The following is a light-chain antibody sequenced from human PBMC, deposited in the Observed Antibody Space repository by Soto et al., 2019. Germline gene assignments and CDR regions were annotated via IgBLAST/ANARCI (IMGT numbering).Light chain of an antibody. CDR3: MQPLQSWT. CDR2: LGS. Sequence: DIVMTQSPLSLPVTPGEPASISCRSSQSLLHSNGYNYLDWYLQKPGQSPQLLIYLGSYRASGVPDRFSGSGSGTDFTLKISRVEAEDVGVYYCMQPLQSWTVGQGTKV. V-gene: IGKV2-28*01. CDR1: QSLLHSNGYNY. J-gene: IGKJ1*01.